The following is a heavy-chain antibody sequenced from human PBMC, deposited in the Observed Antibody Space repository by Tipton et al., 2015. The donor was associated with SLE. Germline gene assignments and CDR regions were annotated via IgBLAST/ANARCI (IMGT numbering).Heavy chain of an antibody. D-gene: IGHD3-10*01. CDR3: ARAGRYYGSGRINWFDP. CDR1: GGSISSGSYY. V-gene: IGHV4-61*09. J-gene: IGHJ5*02. Sequence: TLSLTCTVSGGSISSGSYYWSWIRQPAGKGLEWIGHIYTSGSTNYKPSLKSRGTISVDTSKNQFSLKLSSVTAADTAVYYCARAGRYYGSGRINWFDPWGQGTLVTVSS. CDR2: IYTSGST.